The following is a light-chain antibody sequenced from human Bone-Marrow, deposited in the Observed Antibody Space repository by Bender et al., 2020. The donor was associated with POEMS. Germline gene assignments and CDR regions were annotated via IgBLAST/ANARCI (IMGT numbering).Light chain of an antibody. V-gene: IGLV1-44*01. CDR2: INN. CDR1: SSNIGTNP. CDR3: AAWEDSLNGWV. J-gene: IGLJ3*02. Sequence: QSVLTQPPSASGTPGQRVTISCSGSSSNIGTNPVNWYQQLPGTAPNLLTYINNQRPSGVPDRFSGSKSGTSASLAISGLQSEDEADYYCAAWEDSLNGWVFGGGTKLTVL.